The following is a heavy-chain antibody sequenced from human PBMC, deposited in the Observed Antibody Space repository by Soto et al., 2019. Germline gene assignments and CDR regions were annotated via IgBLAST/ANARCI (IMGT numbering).Heavy chain of an antibody. J-gene: IGHJ6*04. CDR3: ASRGYSDGPTVRYGMDV. D-gene: IGHD5-18*01. CDR2: IIPIFGTS. V-gene: IGHV1-69*12. Sequence: QVQLVQSGAEVKKPVSSVKVSCKASGGTFSSYAISWVRQAPGQGLEWMGGIIPIFGTSTYAQNVQVRVTITADYSTSTAYMGLSSLRSEDTAVYYCASRGYSDGPTVRYGMDVWGKGTTVTVSS. CDR1: GGTFSSYA.